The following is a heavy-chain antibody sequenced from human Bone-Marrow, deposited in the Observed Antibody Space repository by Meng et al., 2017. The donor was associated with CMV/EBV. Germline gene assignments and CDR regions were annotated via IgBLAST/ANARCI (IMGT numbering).Heavy chain of an antibody. CDR2: ISYTGYI. D-gene: IGHD1-1*01. Sequence: SETLSLTCTVSGASISKNYWSWSRRPPGKGLEYIGSISYTGYIEYNPSLKGRVTMSLDTSKNRFSLKLTSVTAADTAMYYCAGPDDMGSSPHDPFDIWGQGPTVTVSS. CDR1: GASISKNY. J-gene: IGHJ3*02. V-gene: IGHV4-59*01. CDR3: AGPDDMGSSPHDPFDI.